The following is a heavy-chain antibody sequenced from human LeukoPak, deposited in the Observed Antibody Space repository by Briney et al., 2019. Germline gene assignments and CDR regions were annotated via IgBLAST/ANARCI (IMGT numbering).Heavy chain of an antibody. CDR2: ISGSGGST. CDR3: GKDRKLITMISLSY. D-gene: IGHD3-22*01. V-gene: IGHV3-23*01. CDR1: GFTFSSYA. J-gene: IGHJ4*02. Sequence: GGSLRLSCAASGFTFSSYAMSWVRQAPGKGLEWVSAISGSGGSTYYADSVKGRFTISRDNSKNTLYLQMNSLRAEDTAVYYCGKDRKLITMISLSYWGQGTLVTVSS.